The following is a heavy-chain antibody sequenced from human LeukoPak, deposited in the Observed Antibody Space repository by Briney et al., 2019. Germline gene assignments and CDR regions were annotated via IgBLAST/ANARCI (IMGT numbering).Heavy chain of an antibody. Sequence: GASVKVSCKVSGYTLTELSMHWVRQAPGKGLEWMGGFDPEDGETIYAQKFQGRVTMTEDTSTDTAYMELSSLRSEDTAVYYCATLTVRLERLFGYYYYGMDVWGQGTTVTVSS. CDR3: ATLTVRLERLFGYYYYGMDV. J-gene: IGHJ6*02. CDR2: FDPEDGET. D-gene: IGHD1-1*01. CDR1: GYTLTELS. V-gene: IGHV1-24*01.